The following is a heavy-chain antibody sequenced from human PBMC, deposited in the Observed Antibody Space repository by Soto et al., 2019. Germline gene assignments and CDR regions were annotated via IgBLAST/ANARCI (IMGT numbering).Heavy chain of an antibody. CDR2: INHSGST. Sequence: SETLSLTCAVYGGSFSGYYWSWIRQPPGKGLEWIGEINHSGSTNYNPSLKSRVTISVDTSKNQFSLKLSSVTAADTAVYYCARGRIRYFDATHYYYYGMDVWGQGTTVTVSS. V-gene: IGHV4-34*01. CDR3: ARGRIRYFDATHYYYYGMDV. CDR1: GGSFSGYY. D-gene: IGHD3-9*01. J-gene: IGHJ6*02.